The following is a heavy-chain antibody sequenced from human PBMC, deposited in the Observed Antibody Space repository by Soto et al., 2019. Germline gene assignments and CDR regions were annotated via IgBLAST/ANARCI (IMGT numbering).Heavy chain of an antibody. D-gene: IGHD2-15*01. Sequence: QLQLVQSGAEVKKPGSSVNVSCKTSGGSFSSNTITWVRQAPGQGLEWMGGIIPIFGTSNYAQKFQGRVTITADESTHTVYMELSRLRSEDRHVYYYARDVLLVVVSSTRAAGWLVSWGPRALVTVSS. CDR2: IIPIFGTS. CDR3: ARDVLLVVVSSTRAAGWLVS. V-gene: IGHV1-69*01. CDR1: GGSFSSNT. J-gene: IGHJ5*01.